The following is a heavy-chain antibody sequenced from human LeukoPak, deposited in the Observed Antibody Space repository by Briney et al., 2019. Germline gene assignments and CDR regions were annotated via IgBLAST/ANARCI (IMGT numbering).Heavy chain of an antibody. J-gene: IGHJ5*02. Sequence: GGSLRLSCAASGFTFSSFAMHWVRQAPGKGLEWVADIWYNGSNKYYAESVKGRFTISRDNSKNMLYLQLNSLRAEDTAVYYCSRGGYGDYSNWFDPWGQGTLVIVSS. V-gene: IGHV3-33*01. CDR3: SRGGYGDYSNWFDP. CDR2: IWYNGSNK. D-gene: IGHD4-17*01. CDR1: GFTFSSFA.